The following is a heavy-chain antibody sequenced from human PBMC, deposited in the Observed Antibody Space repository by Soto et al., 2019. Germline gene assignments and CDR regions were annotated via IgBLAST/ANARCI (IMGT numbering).Heavy chain of an antibody. D-gene: IGHD6-19*01. V-gene: IGHV3-23*01. J-gene: IGHJ4*02. CDR1: GFTFSRYS. CDR3: EKAGVAGRFDY. Sequence: GGSLRVSCAASGFTFSRYSMSWVRQAPGKGLEWVSAISGSGGSTYYADSVKGRFTISRDNSKNTLYLQMNSLRAEDTAVYYCEKAGVAGRFDYWRQRTLVTV. CDR2: ISGSGGST.